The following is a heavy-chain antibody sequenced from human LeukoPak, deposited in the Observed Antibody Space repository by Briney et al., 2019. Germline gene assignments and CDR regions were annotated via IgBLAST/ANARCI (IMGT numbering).Heavy chain of an antibody. D-gene: IGHD1-26*01. V-gene: IGHV4-4*07. Sequence: PSETLSLTCTVSGGSISSYFWSWIRQPAGKGLEWIGRIYASGSTNHQSSLKSRVTMSVDTSKNQFSLKLNSVTAADTAVYYCARSSGSFTSFDYWGQGTLVTVSS. CDR1: GGSISSYF. CDR2: IYASGST. CDR3: ARSSGSFTSFDY. J-gene: IGHJ4*02.